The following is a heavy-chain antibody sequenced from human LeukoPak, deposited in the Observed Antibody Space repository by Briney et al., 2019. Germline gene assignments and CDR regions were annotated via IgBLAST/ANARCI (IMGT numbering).Heavy chain of an antibody. Sequence: PSETLSLTCTVSGGSISSYYWSWIRQPPGKGLEWIGYIYYSGSTNYNPSLKSRVTISVDTSKNQFSLKLSSVTAADTAVYYCARVSTGYLDTYFDYWGQGTLVAVSS. J-gene: IGHJ4*02. CDR2: IYYSGST. D-gene: IGHD3-9*01. CDR3: ARVSTGYLDTYFDY. V-gene: IGHV4-59*01. CDR1: GGSISSYY.